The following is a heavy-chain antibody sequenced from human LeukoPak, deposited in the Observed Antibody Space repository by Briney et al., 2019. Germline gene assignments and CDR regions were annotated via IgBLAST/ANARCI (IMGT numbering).Heavy chain of an antibody. CDR1: GFTVSSNY. J-gene: IGHJ4*02. Sequence: GGSLRLSCAASGFTVSSNYMSWVRRAPGKGLEWVSVIYTDGNTYYADSVKGRFTISRDNSKNTLYLQMNSLRAEDTAVYYCATAPLSTTYSFTWEHDYWGQGTLVTVSS. D-gene: IGHD1/OR15-1a*01. V-gene: IGHV3-66*01. CDR2: IYTDGNT. CDR3: ATAPLSTTYSFTWEHDY.